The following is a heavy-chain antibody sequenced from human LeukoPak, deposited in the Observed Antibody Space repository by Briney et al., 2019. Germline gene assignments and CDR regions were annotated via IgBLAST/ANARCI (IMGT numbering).Heavy chain of an antibody. Sequence: PSETLSLTCTVSGYSISSGYYGDWIRQPPGKGLEWIGSIYHSGSTYYNPSLKSRVTISVDTSKNQFSLKLSSVTAADTAVYYCARLLPLDSSSCDYWGQGTLVTVSS. CDR3: ARLLPLDSSSCDY. J-gene: IGHJ4*02. CDR2: IYHSGST. D-gene: IGHD6-13*01. CDR1: GYSISSGYY. V-gene: IGHV4-38-2*02.